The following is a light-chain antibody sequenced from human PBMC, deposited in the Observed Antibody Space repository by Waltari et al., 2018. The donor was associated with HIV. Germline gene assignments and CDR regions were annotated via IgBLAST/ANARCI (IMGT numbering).Light chain of an antibody. CDR3: QQYFDFPPT. V-gene: IGKV1-8*01. CDR1: QDVSDS. Sequence: AIRMTQSPISLSASIGDKVTITCRASQDVSDSLAWYQKRPGKAPRLLIFGASTLQSEVPSRFSGSRSGPDFTLTIGCLQSEDFATYYCQQYFDFPPTFGPGTKVDF. J-gene: IGKJ3*01. CDR2: GAS.